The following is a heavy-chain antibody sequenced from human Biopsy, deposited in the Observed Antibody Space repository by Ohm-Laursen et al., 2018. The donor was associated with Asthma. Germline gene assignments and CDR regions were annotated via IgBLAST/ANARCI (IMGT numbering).Heavy chain of an antibody. CDR1: GFTFGDYW. Sequence: LSLTCAASGFTFGDYWMSWVRQVPGKGLEWVANIKHDGSGKNHVDSLKGRFTISRDNAKNPLYLQMNSLRAEDTAVYYCARTFHFWSPYHAEHYQLWGQGTLVTVSS. D-gene: IGHD3-3*02. J-gene: IGHJ1*01. CDR3: ARTFHFWSPYHAEHYQL. V-gene: IGHV3-7*01. CDR2: IKHDGSGK.